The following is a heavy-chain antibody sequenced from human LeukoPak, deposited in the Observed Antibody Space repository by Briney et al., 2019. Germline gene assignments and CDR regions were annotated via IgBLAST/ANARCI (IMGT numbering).Heavy chain of an antibody. CDR2: VYYSGST. J-gene: IGHJ3*02. Sequence: SETLSLTCTVSGGSISSSSLYWDWIRQPPGKGLEWIGTVYYSGSTYYNPSLKSRVTISVDTSKNQFSLKLSYVTAADTALYYCARNASSLGAGAFDIWGQGTMVTVSS. CDR1: GGSISSSSLY. D-gene: IGHD2-2*01. CDR3: ARNASSLGAGAFDI. V-gene: IGHV4-39*01.